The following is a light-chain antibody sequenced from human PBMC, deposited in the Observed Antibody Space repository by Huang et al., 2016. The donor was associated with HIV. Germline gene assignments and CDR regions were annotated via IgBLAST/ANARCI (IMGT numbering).Light chain of an antibody. J-gene: IGKJ4*01. CDR3: QQYGSSPLT. V-gene: IGKV3-20*01. CDR1: QSVRSSS. Sequence: EIVLTQSPGTLSLSPGERATISCRASQSVRSSSLAWYQQKPGQSPRLLIFGASNRATAIPDRFSGSGSATDFTLTISRLEPEDFAVYYCQQYGSSPLTFGGGTKVEIK. CDR2: GAS.